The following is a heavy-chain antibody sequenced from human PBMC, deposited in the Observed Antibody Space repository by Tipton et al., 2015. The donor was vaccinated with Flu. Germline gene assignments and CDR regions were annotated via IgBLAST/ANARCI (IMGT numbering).Heavy chain of an antibody. J-gene: IGHJ4*02. Sequence: TLSLTCTVSGGSISSGTYHWGWIRQPPGKGLEWIGTIYYSGSTYYNPSLKSRVTISVDTSKNQFSLKVSSVTDADTAIYYCARDPWAVPYYFDYWGQGTLITVSS. V-gene: IGHV4-39*07. CDR3: ARDPWAVPYYFDY. CDR2: IYYSGST. D-gene: IGHD6-6*01. CDR1: GGSISSGTYH.